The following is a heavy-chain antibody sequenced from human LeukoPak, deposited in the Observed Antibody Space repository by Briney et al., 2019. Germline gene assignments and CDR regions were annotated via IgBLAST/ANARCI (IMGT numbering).Heavy chain of an antibody. V-gene: IGHV4-34*01. CDR1: GGSFSGYY. J-gene: IGHJ4*02. Sequence: SETLSLTCAVYGGSFSGYYWSWIRQPPGKGLEWIGEINHSGSTNYNPPLKSRVTISVDTSKNQFSLKLSSVTAADTAVYYCARITRGRIAARPGYFDYWGQGTLVTVSS. D-gene: IGHD6-6*01. CDR2: INHSGST. CDR3: ARITRGRIAARPGYFDY.